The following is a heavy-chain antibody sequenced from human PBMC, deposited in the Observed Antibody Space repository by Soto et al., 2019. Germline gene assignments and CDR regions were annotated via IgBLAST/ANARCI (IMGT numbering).Heavy chain of an antibody. J-gene: IGHJ6*02. CDR1: GFTFSSYG. V-gene: IGHV3-30*18. CDR3: AKDYRLWFGEPIYYYSGMDV. D-gene: IGHD3-10*01. CDR2: ISYDGSNK. Sequence: QVQLVESGGGVVQPGRSLRLSCAASGFTFSSYGMHWVRQAPGKGLEWVAVISYDGSNKYYADSVKGRFTISRDNSKNSLYLQMNSLRAEDTAVYYCAKDYRLWFGEPIYYYSGMDVWGQGTTVTVSS.